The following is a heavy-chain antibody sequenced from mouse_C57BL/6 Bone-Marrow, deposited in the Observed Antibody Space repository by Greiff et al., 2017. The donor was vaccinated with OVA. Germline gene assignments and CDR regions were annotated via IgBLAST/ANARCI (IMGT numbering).Heavy chain of an antibody. CDR1: GYSITSGYY. J-gene: IGHJ2*01. CDR3: ARSLFYYGMD. V-gene: IGHV3-6*01. CDR2: ISYDGSN. D-gene: IGHD1-1*01. Sequence: DVKLQESGPGLVKPSQSLSLTCSVTGYSITSGYYWNWIRQFPGNKLEWMGYISYDGSNNYNPSLKNRISITRDTSKNQFFLKLNSVTTEDTATYYCARSLFYYGMDWGQGTTLTVSS.